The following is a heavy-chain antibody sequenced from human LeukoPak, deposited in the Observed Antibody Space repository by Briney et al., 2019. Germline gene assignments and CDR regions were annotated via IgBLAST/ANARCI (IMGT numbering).Heavy chain of an antibody. Sequence: PGGSLRLSCAASGFTFSSYWMSWVRLAPGKGLEWVANIKQDGSEKYFLGSVTGRFIISRDNTKNSLYLQMNRLRADDTAVYYCARDLGKWEPQDYWGQGTLVTVSS. J-gene: IGHJ4*02. CDR2: IKQDGSEK. CDR3: ARDLGKWEPQDY. D-gene: IGHD1-26*01. V-gene: IGHV3-7*01. CDR1: GFTFSSYW.